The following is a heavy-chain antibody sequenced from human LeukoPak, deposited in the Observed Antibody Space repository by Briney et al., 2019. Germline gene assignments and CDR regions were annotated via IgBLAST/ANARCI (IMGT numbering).Heavy chain of an antibody. CDR3: ARGVVDY. CDR1: GGTFSSYT. Sequence: GASVKVSCKASGGTFSSYTISWVRQAPGQGLEWMGIINPSGGSTSYAQKFQGRVTMTRDTSTSTVYMELSSLRSEDTAVYYCARGVVDYWGQGTLVTVSS. J-gene: IGHJ4*02. V-gene: IGHV1-46*01. CDR2: INPSGGST.